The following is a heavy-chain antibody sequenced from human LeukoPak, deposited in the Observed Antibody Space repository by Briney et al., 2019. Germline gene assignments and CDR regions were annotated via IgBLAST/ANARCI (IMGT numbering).Heavy chain of an antibody. CDR3: AIKDFWSGPLY. J-gene: IGHJ4*02. CDR2: ISDSGDST. CDR1: EFTFSTYL. Sequence: GGSLRLSCAASEFTFSTYLMTWVRQAPGKGLEWVSGISDSGDSTCYADSVKGRFAVSRENSKNTLFLQMNSLRAEDTAVYYCAIKDFWSGPLYWGQGSVVTVSS. D-gene: IGHD3-3*01. V-gene: IGHV3-23*01.